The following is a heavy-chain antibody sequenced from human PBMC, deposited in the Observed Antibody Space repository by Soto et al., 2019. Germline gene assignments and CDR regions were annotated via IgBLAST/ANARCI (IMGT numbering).Heavy chain of an antibody. V-gene: IGHV3-48*01. CDR2: ISISGSLI. CDR1: GFTFSTSS. J-gene: IGHJ4*02. D-gene: IGHD3-3*02. Sequence: PGGSLRLSCAASGFTFSTSSMSWVRQAPGKGLEWVSYISISGSLIYYADSVRGRFTISRDNAKNSVFLEMNSLRAEDTAVYYCVRERIRAAGGPYWGQAPLVTVSS. CDR3: VRERIRAAGGPY.